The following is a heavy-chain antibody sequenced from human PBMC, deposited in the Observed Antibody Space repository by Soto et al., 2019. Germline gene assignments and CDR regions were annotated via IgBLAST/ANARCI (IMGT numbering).Heavy chain of an antibody. V-gene: IGHV3-30*18. D-gene: IGHD6-13*01. J-gene: IGHJ4*02. Sequence: GGSLRLSCAASGFTFSSYGMHWVRQAPGKGLEWVAVISYDGSNKYYADSVKGRFTISRDNSKNTLYLQMNSLRAEDTAVYYCAKENEADGLDYWGQGTLVTVSS. CDR1: GFTFSSYG. CDR2: ISYDGSNK. CDR3: AKENEADGLDY.